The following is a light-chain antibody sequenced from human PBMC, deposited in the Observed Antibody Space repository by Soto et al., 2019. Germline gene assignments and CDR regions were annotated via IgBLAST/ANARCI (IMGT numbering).Light chain of an antibody. J-gene: IGKJ2*01. CDR2: GAS. CDR1: QRVSSN. Sequence: EIVMKQSPATLSVSPGERATLSCRASQRVSSNLAWYQQKPGQAPRLLIYGASTRATGIPARFSGSGSGTEFTLTISSLQSEEFAVYYCQQYNNWPPYTFRQGTKLEIK. V-gene: IGKV3-15*01. CDR3: QQYNNWPPYT.